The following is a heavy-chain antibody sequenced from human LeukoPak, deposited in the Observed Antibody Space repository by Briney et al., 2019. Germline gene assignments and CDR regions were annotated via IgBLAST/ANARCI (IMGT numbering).Heavy chain of an antibody. V-gene: IGHV1-69*13. CDR3: ARSPKSDFWSGYYGSYYYYYMDV. CDR2: IIPIFGTA. Sequence: GASVKVSCKASGGTFSSYAISWVRQAPGQGLEWMGGIIPIFGTANYARKFQGRVTITADESTSTAYMELSSLRSEDTAVYYCARSPKSDFWSGYYGSYYYYYMDVWGKGTTVTVSS. D-gene: IGHD3-3*01. CDR1: GGTFSSYA. J-gene: IGHJ6*03.